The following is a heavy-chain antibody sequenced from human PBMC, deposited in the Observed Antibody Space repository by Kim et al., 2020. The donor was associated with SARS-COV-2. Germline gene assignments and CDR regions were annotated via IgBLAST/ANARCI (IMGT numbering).Heavy chain of an antibody. CDR2: IKQDGSEK. V-gene: IGHV3-7*01. D-gene: IGHD3-22*01. J-gene: IGHJ3*01. CDR3: ARSRGGYRIPMIVVAHRGGAFGL. CDR1: GFTFSSYW. Sequence: GGSLRLSCAASGFTFSSYWMSWVRQAPGKGLEWVANIKQDGSEKYYVDSVKGRFTIFRDNAKNSLYLQMHSLRAEDTAVYYCARSRGGYRIPMIVVAHRGGAFGLWGQGTMVTVSS.